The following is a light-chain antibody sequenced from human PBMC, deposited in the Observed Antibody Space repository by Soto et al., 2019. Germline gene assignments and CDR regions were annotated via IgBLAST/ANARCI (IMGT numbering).Light chain of an antibody. CDR3: AAWVDSLNGYV. CDR2: SNN. Sequence: QSVLTQPPSASGTPGQRVTISCSGSSSNIGSNTVNWYQQLPGTAPKLLIYSNNQRPSGVPARFSGSKSGTSASLAISGLQSEDEADYYCAAWVDSLNGYVFGTGTKVTVL. J-gene: IGLJ1*01. CDR1: SSNIGSNT. V-gene: IGLV1-44*01.